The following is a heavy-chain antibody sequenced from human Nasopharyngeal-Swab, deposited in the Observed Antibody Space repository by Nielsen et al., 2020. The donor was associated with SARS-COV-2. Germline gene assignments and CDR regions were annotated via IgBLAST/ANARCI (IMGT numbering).Heavy chain of an antibody. J-gene: IGHJ4*02. V-gene: IGHV4-34*01. Sequence: GSLRLSCVVYGGSFTSYYWGWIRQPPGKGLEWIAEINHSGSTHYNPSLKSRVTISLDTSKNQFSLKLSSVTAADTAVYYCARHHYDFWSGYYEGYFDYWGQGTLVTVSS. D-gene: IGHD3-3*01. CDR2: INHSGST. CDR3: ARHHYDFWSGYYEGYFDY. CDR1: GGSFTSYY.